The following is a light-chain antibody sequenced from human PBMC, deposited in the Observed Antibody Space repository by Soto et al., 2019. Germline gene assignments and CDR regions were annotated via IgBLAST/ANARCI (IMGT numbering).Light chain of an antibody. CDR2: FAS. J-gene: IGKJ4*01. Sequence: EIVMTQSPATLSVSPGEKATLSCRASQTDSNNLAWYQQRPGQAPRLLIYFASTRATGIPARFSGSGSGTEFTLTISSLQSEDFAVYYCQQYNQWPLTFGGGTKAETK. CDR1: QTDSNN. V-gene: IGKV3-15*01. CDR3: QQYNQWPLT.